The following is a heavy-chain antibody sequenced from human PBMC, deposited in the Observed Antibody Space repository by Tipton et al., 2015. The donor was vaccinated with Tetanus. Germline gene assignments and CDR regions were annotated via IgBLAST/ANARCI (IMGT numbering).Heavy chain of an antibody. D-gene: IGHD3-9*01. Sequence: TLSLTCTVSGGSISSGGYYWSWIRQHPGKGLEWIGYIYYSGSTYYNPSLKSRVTISVDTSKNQFSLKLSSVTAADTAVYYCARGRPAPSDWRPNFDYWGQGTLVTVSS. CDR1: GGSISSGGYY. V-gene: IGHV4-31*03. CDR2: IYYSGST. CDR3: ARGRPAPSDWRPNFDY. J-gene: IGHJ4*02.